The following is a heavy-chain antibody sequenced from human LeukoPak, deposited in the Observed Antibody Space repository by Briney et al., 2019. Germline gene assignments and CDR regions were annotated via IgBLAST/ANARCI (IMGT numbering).Heavy chain of an antibody. V-gene: IGHV1-46*01. CDR1: GYMFTSYY. J-gene: IGHJ4*02. CDR3: ARATDYIWGSYDY. CDR2: IHPSGGST. Sequence: GASVKVSCKASGYMFTSYYMHWVRQAPGQGLEWMGIIHPSGGSTSYAQKFQGRVTMTRDTFTSAVYMELSSLRSEDTAVYYCARATDYIWGSYDYWGQGTLVTVSS. D-gene: IGHD3-16*01.